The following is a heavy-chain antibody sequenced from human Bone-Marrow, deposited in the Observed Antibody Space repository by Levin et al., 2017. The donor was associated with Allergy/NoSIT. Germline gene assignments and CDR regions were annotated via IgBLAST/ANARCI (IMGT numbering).Heavy chain of an antibody. D-gene: IGHD2-21*01. V-gene: IGHV3-74*03. CDR1: GFSFSSYR. J-gene: IGHJ3*02. Sequence: GGSLRLSCAASGFSFSSYRVHWVRQAPGKGLMWVSNTDNDGTTTSYVDSVKGRFSISRDNAKNTVYMEVDSLRVEDTAIYYCVRGFPGYYMWGQGTMVTVSS. CDR2: TDNDGTTT. CDR3: VRGFPGYYM.